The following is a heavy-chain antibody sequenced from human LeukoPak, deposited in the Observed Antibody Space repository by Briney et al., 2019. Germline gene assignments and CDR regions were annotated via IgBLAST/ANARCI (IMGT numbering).Heavy chain of an antibody. CDR2: INPTGGST. CDR3: ARTAARRFDY. Sequence: GSVKVSCMASGYTFPSYFMHWVRQAPGQGLEWMGIINPTGGSTTYAQKFQGRVTMTRDTSTSTVYMELSSLRSDDTAVYYCARTAARRFDYWGQGTLVTVSS. D-gene: IGHD6-6*01. J-gene: IGHJ4*02. CDR1: GYTFPSYF. V-gene: IGHV1-46*01.